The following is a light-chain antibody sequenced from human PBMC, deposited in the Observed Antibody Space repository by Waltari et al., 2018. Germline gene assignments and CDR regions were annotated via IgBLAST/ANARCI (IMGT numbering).Light chain of an antibody. CDR3: SSYTSSSTLV. V-gene: IGLV2-14*01. Sequence: QSALTQSASVSGSPGQSITISCPGTSSYVGGYKYVSWYQPHPGKAPQLMIYEVSNRPSGVSNRFSGSKSGNTASLTISGLQAEDEADYYCSSYTSSSTLVFGTGTKVTVL. CDR1: SSYVGGYKY. J-gene: IGLJ1*01. CDR2: EVS.